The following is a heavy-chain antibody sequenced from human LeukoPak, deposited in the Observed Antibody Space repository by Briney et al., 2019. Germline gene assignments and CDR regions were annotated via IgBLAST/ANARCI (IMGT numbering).Heavy chain of an antibody. CDR3: ARDIVEPPGSGRYFDN. Sequence: GRSLRLSCAASGFTFDDYAMHWVRQAPGKGLEWVSGISWNSGSIGYADSVKGRFTTSRDNSRSTLYLQMNSLRPEDTAVYYCARDIVEPPGSGRYFDNWGQGTLITVSS. V-gene: IGHV3-9*01. CDR2: ISWNSGSI. D-gene: IGHD1-14*01. CDR1: GFTFDDYA. J-gene: IGHJ4*02.